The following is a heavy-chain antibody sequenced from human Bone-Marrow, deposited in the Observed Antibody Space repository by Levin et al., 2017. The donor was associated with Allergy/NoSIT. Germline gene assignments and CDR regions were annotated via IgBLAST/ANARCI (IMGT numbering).Heavy chain of an antibody. D-gene: IGHD3-22*01. Sequence: PGESLKISCKASGYTFTSYDINWVRQATGQGLEWMGWMNPNSGNTGYAQKFQGRVTMTRNTSISTAYMELSSLRSEDTAVYYCARGRRRQFPVVVITTYAPHYYGMDVWGQGTTVTVSS. CDR3: ARGRRRQFPVVVITTYAPHYYGMDV. J-gene: IGHJ6*02. CDR1: GYTFTSYD. V-gene: IGHV1-8*01. CDR2: MNPNSGNT.